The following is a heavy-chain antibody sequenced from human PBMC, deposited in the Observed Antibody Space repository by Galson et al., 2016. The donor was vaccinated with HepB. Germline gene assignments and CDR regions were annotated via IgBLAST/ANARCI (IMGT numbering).Heavy chain of an antibody. CDR2: ISGYNGNT. CDR1: GYTFTRSG. Sequence: SVKVSCKASGYTFTRSGISWVRQAPGQGLEWMGWISGYNGNTNYAQKFQGRVTMTTDTSTSNAYMELRSLRSDDTAVYYCARDTGTTQYLDQWGQGTLVTVSS. CDR3: ARDTGTTQYLDQ. J-gene: IGHJ4*02. D-gene: IGHD1-1*01. V-gene: IGHV1-18*01.